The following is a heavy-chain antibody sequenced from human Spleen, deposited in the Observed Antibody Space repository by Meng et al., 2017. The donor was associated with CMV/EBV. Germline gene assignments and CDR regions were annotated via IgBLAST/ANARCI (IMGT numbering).Heavy chain of an antibody. V-gene: IGHV3-66*02. CDR3: ARDYRGPLGY. Sequence: LKISCTASGSTVNNNYMSWVRQAPGKGLDWVSVIYRDGSAYYAESVKGRFTISRDNSRNTLYLQMSSLRPEDTAVYYCARDYRGPLGYWGQGTLVTVSS. CDR1: GSTVNNNY. CDR2: IYRDGSA. D-gene: IGHD3-10*01. J-gene: IGHJ4*02.